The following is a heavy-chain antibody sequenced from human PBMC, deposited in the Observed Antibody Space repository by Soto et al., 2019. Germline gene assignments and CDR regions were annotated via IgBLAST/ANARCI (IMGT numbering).Heavy chain of an antibody. CDR3: ARVAGRPPYFFDY. CDR2: IFYDGST. D-gene: IGHD6-6*01. Sequence: SVTLQLPYAGAGRNIRDFYGRWIRQPTGKEQEWMGYIFYDGSTNYNSSLEPQVTISVDTSKNQFSLRLSSVTAADTAVYYCARVAGRPPYFFDYWGQGTLFT. V-gene: IGHV4-59*01. J-gene: IGHJ4*02. CDR1: GRNIRDFY.